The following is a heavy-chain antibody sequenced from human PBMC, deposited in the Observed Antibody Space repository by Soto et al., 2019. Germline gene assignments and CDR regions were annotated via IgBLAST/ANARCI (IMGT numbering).Heavy chain of an antibody. CDR1: GFSLSTSGVG. CDR3: VLSSNYYDSSGYYYPKSYYFDY. Sequence: SGPTLVNPTQTLTLTCTFSGFSLSTSGVGVGWIRQPPGKALEWLALIYWDDDKRYSPSLKSRLTITKDTSKNQVVLTMTNMDPVDIATFYCVLSSNYYDSSGYYYPKSYYFDYWGLGTLVTVSS. D-gene: IGHD3-22*01. V-gene: IGHV2-5*02. CDR2: IYWDDDK. J-gene: IGHJ4*02.